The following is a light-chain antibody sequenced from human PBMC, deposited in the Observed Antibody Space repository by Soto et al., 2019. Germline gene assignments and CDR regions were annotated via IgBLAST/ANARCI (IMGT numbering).Light chain of an antibody. J-gene: IGLJ2*01. CDR2: DVY. V-gene: IGLV2-8*01. CDR1: RSDIGGYNY. Sequence: QSALTQPPSASGSLGQSVTIFCNGTRSDIGGYNYVSWYLQYPGKAPKLMIYDVYKRPSGVPDRFSGSKSGNTASLTVSGLQAEDEADYYCSSYAVNNKVVFGGGTKLTVL. CDR3: SSYAVNNKVV.